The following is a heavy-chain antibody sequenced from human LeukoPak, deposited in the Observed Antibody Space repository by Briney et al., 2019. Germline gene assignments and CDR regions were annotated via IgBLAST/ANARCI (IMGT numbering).Heavy chain of an antibody. CDR1: GYSVSSGYY. D-gene: IGHD2-2*01. J-gene: IGHJ5*02. Sequence: PSETLSLTCTVSGYSVSSGYYWGWIRQPPGKRLEWIASIYHSGDTYYNPSLRSRVTISLDTSKNQLSLKLSSVTAADTAVYYCARSKAHLSTSWYGNWFDPWGQGTLVTVSS. CDR3: ARSKAHLSTSWYGNWFDP. CDR2: IYHSGDT. V-gene: IGHV4-38-2*02.